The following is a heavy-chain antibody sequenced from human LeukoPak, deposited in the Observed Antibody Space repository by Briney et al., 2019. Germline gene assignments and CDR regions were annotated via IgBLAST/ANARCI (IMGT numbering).Heavy chain of an antibody. CDR3: ARSAMYYYDSSGPYYFDY. J-gene: IGHJ4*02. D-gene: IGHD3-22*01. Sequence: SETLSLTCAVSGGSISSGGYYWSWIRQPPGKGLEWIGYIYHSGSTYYNPSLKSRVTISVDRSKNQFSLKLNSVTAADTAVYYCARSAMYYYDSSGPYYFDYWGQGTLVTVSS. CDR2: IYHSGST. V-gene: IGHV4-30-2*01. CDR1: GGSISSGGYY.